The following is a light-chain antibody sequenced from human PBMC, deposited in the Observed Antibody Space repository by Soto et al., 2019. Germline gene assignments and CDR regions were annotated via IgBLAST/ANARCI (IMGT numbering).Light chain of an antibody. CDR1: SSDVGGYNY. Sequence: SALTQPASVSGSPGQSITLSCTGTSSDVGGYNYVSWYQQHPDKAPKLIIFEVTNRPSGVSDRFSGSKSGNTASLTISGLQPEDEADYYCSSKTSSSTLVFGTGTKLTVL. V-gene: IGLV2-14*01. CDR2: EVT. J-gene: IGLJ1*01. CDR3: SSKTSSSTLV.